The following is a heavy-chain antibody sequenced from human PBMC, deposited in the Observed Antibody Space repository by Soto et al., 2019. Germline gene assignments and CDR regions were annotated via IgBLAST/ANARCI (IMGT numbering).Heavy chain of an antibody. CDR2: IIPIFGTA. CDR1: GGTFSSYA. D-gene: IGHD5-12*01. Sequence: QVQLVQSGAEVKKPGSSVKVSCKASGGTFSSYAISWVRQAPGQGLEWMGGIIPIFGTAHYAQKFQGSVTITADAAKSPAYMEQRSLRSEDAAVYYCASSRPLPVATMGESLQPWGQGTLVTVSS. CDR3: ASSRPLPVATMGESLQP. V-gene: IGHV1-69*12. J-gene: IGHJ1*01.